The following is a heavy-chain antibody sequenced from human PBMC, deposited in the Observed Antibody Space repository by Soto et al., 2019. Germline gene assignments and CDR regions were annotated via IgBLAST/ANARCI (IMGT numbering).Heavy chain of an antibody. CDR1: GFTFSSYA. D-gene: IGHD2-8*01. V-gene: IGHV3-30*04. CDR3: ARSRNGPYGNWFDP. J-gene: IGHJ5*02. Sequence: GGSLRLSCAASGFTFSSYAMHWVRQAPGKGLEWVAVISYDGSNKYYADSVKGRFTISGDNSKNTLYVQMNSLRAEDTAVYYCARSRNGPYGNWFDPWGLGTLVTVSS. CDR2: ISYDGSNK.